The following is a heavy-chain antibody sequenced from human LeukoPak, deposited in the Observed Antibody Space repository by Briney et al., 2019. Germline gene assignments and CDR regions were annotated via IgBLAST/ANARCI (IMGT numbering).Heavy chain of an antibody. V-gene: IGHV3-23*01. D-gene: IGHD3-22*01. CDR1: GFTFSSYG. Sequence: GGSLRLSCAASGFTFSSYGMSWVRQAPGKGLEWVSAISGSGGSTYYADSVKGRFTISRDNSKNTLYLQMNSLGAEDTAVYYCAKCPPRRYYDSSGYYAPFDYWGQGTLVTVSS. CDR2: ISGSGGST. J-gene: IGHJ4*02. CDR3: AKCPPRRYYDSSGYYAPFDY.